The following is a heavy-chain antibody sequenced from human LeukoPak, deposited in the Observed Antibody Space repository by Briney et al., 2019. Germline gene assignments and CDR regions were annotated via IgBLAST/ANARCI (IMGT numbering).Heavy chain of an antibody. D-gene: IGHD6-19*01. V-gene: IGHV3-23*01. CDR3: AKGLAVAGHFDY. CDR1: GFTFSSYA. Sequence: GGSLRLSCAASGFTFSSYAMSWVRQAPGRGLEWVSAISAGGTSTYYANSVKGRFTISRDKSKNTLYLQMNSLRAEDTAVYYCAKGLAVAGHFDYWGQGTLVTVSS. J-gene: IGHJ4*02. CDR2: ISAGGTST.